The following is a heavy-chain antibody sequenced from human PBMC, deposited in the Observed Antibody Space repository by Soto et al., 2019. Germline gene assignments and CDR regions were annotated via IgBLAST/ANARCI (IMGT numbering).Heavy chain of an antibody. V-gene: IGHV4-39*01. D-gene: IGHD3-10*01. CDR2: IYYSGST. J-gene: IGHJ4*02. CDR1: GGSISSSSYY. Sequence: SETLSLTCTVSGGSISSSSYYWGWIRQPPGKGLEWIGSIYYSGSTYYNPSLKSRVTISVDTSRNQCSLKLSSVTAADTAVDYCASLGVRGVTFDYWGQGTLVTVSS. CDR3: ASLGVRGVTFDY.